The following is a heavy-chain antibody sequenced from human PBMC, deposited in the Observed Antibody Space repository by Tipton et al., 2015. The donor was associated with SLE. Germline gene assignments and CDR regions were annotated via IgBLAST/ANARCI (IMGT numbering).Heavy chain of an antibody. J-gene: IGHJ4*02. Sequence: TLSLTCAVYGGSFSGYYWSWIRQPPGKGLEWIGEINHSGSTNYTPSLKSRVTISVDTSKNQFSLKLSSVTAADTAVYYCAREGTSGYGGFDYWGQGTLVTVSS. CDR1: GGSFSGYY. V-gene: IGHV4-34*01. D-gene: IGHD5-12*01. CDR2: INHSGST. CDR3: AREGTSGYGGFDY.